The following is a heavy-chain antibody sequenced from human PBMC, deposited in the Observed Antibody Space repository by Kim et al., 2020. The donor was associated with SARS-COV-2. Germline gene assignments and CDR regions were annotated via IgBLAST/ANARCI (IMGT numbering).Heavy chain of an antibody. CDR3: ARDYCSSTSCDHFDY. Sequence: DSGKGRFTISRDNAKNSLYLQMNSLRAEDTAVYYCARDYCSSTSCDHFDYWGQGTLVTVSS. D-gene: IGHD2-2*01. J-gene: IGHJ4*02. V-gene: IGHV3-7*01.